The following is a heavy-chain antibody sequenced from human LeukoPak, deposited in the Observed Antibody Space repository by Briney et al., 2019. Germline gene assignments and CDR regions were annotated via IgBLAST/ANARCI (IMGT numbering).Heavy chain of an antibody. CDR2: TYYRSTWYN. Sequence: SQTLSLTCAISGDSVSSNSVTWNWIRQSPSRGLEWLGRTYYRSTWYNDYAVSVRGRITVNPDTSKNQFSLHLNSVTPEDTAVYYCARGILPPLTGYYYYYYGMDVWGQGTTVTVSS. J-gene: IGHJ6*02. CDR1: GDSVSSNSVT. V-gene: IGHV6-1*01. D-gene: IGHD3-9*01. CDR3: ARGILPPLTGYYYYYYGMDV.